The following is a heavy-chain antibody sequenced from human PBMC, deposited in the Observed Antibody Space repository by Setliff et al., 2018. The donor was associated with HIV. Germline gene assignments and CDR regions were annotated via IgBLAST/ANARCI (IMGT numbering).Heavy chain of an antibody. J-gene: IGHJ4*01. CDR3: ATLRWLRSKHSDY. CDR1: GGSITNSNYY. CDR2: IYYSENT. D-gene: IGHD5-12*01. V-gene: IGHV4-39*01. Sequence: KASETLSLTCTVSGGSITNSNYYWGWFRQPPGKGLTWIGAIYYSENTYYNPSLKSRVTMSVDTSKNQFSLTLRSVTAADTAVYFCATLRWLRSKHSDYWGQGILVTVSS.